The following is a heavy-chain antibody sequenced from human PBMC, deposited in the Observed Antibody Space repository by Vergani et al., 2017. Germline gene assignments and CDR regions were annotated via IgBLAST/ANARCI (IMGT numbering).Heavy chain of an antibody. J-gene: IGHJ3*01. CDR2: ISGNNDDV. V-gene: IGHV3-21*01. Sequence: EVQMVESGGGLVKPGGSLRLSCVASGFTFSHYSMNWVRHAPGKGLEWVSSISGNNDDVYYADSVEGRFTISKDNANNSLYLDMSNLRAEDTAVYYCVRDVRVSRTWGQGTLVAVSS. CDR1: GFTFSHYS. CDR3: VRDVRVSRT.